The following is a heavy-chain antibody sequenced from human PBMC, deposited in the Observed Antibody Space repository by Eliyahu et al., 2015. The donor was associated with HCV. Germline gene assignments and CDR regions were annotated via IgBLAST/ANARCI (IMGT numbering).Heavy chain of an antibody. V-gene: IGHV4-31*03. CDR2: IXYSGST. CDR1: GGPISSGXYX. J-gene: IGHJ6*02. Sequence: QVQLQESCPGLVKPSQTLSLTCTVSGGPISSGXYXWSWXRQHPGKGLEWIGYIXYSGSTYYNPSLKSRVTISVDTSKNQFSLKLSSVTAADTAVYYCARDCRAYCGGDGYGMDVWGQGTTVTVSS. CDR3: ARDCRAYCGGDGYGMDV. D-gene: IGHD2-21*02.